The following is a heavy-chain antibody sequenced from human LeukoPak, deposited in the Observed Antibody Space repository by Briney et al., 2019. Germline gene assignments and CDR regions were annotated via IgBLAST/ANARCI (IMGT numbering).Heavy chain of an antibody. CDR2: INHSGTT. CDR3: ASAWYSGSYFDY. D-gene: IGHD1-26*01. CDR1: GGSFSGNY. V-gene: IGHV4-34*01. J-gene: IGHJ4*02. Sequence: SETLSLTCAVYGGSFSGNYWSWIRQPPGKGLEWIGDINHSGTTNYSPSLKSRVTISVDTSKNQFSLKLSSVTAADTAVYYCASAWYSGSYFDYWGQGTLVTVSS.